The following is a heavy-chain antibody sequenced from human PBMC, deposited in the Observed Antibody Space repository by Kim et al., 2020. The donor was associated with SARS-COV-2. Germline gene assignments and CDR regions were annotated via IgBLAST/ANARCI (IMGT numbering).Heavy chain of an antibody. CDR2: ISGHNGNT. V-gene: IGHV1-18*01. Sequence: ASVKVSCKASGFSFSTSAFIWVRQAPGQGLEWMGWISGHNGNTNYAQKFQDRVTMTEDTPTSTAYLELRSLISDDTAVYYCARISRASLNKVAAPNPSYSPDVWGQGTTVTVSS. CDR3: ARISRASLNKVAAPNPSYSPDV. J-gene: IGHJ6*02. CDR1: GFSFSTSA. D-gene: IGHD1-26*01.